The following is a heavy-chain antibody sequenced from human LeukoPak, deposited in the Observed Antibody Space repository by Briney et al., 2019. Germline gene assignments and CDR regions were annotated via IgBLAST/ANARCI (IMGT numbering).Heavy chain of an antibody. Sequence: SETLSLTCTVSGGSISSYYWSWIRQPPGKGLEWIGYIYYSGSTNYNPSLKSRVTISVDTSKNQFSLELSSVTAADTAVYYCAXXXXXXXXXXDFWSGFLNWFDPWGQGTLVTVSS. V-gene: IGHV4-59*12. D-gene: IGHD3-3*01. CDR3: AXXXXXXXXXXDFWSGFLNWFDP. CDR2: IYYSGST. J-gene: IGHJ5*02. CDR1: GGSISSYY.